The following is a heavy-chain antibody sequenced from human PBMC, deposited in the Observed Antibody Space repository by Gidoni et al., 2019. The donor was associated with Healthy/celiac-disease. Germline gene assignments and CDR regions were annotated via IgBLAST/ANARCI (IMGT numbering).Heavy chain of an antibody. D-gene: IGHD1-26*01. Sequence: QLQLQESGPGLVKPSETLSLTCTVSGGSITSSSYYWGWIRQPPGKGLELIGSIYYSGSTYYNPSLKSRVTISVDTSKNQFSLKLSSVTAADTAVYYCARRVVGTTRAFDIWGQGTMVTVSS. V-gene: IGHV4-39*01. CDR2: IYYSGST. J-gene: IGHJ3*02. CDR1: GGSITSSSYY. CDR3: ARRVVGTTRAFDI.